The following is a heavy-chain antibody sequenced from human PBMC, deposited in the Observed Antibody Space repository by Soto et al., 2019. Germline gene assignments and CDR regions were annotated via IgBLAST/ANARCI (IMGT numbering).Heavy chain of an antibody. CDR1: GGTFSSYA. Sequence: QVQLVQSGAEVKKPGSSVKVSCKASGGTFSSYAISWVRQAPGQGLEWMGGIIPIFGTANYAQKFQGRVTITADESTGTAYMELSSLRSEATAVYYCARAAHMVRGLRYGMYVWGQGTTGTVSS. D-gene: IGHD3-10*01. CDR3: ARAAHMVRGLRYGMYV. CDR2: IIPIFGTA. J-gene: IGHJ6*02. V-gene: IGHV1-69*01.